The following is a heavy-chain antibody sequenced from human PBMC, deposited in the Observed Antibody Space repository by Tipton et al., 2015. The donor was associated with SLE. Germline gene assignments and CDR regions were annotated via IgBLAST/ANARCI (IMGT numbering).Heavy chain of an antibody. CDR2: IYSSGSI. CDR1: GGSMAHYY. J-gene: IGHJ5*02. D-gene: IGHD5-12*01. V-gene: IGHV4-4*07. CDR3: ARSAYDSLEP. Sequence: TLSLTCTVSGGSMAHYYWNWIRQSAEKGLEWIGRIYSSGSIDYNPSLKSRVTMSVDTSKKQLSMKMTSATVADTAVYFCARSAYDSLEPWGQGTLVTVSS.